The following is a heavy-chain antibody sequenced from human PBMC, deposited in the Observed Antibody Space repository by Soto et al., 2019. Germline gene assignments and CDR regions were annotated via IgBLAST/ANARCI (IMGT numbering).Heavy chain of an antibody. D-gene: IGHD2-2*01. CDR3: ARDIVVVPAYYYYGMVV. J-gene: IGHJ6*02. V-gene: IGHV4-59*01. Sequence: SETLSLTCTVSGGSISSYYWSWIRQPPGKGLEWIGYIYYSGSTNYNPSLESRVTMSIDTSKNQFSLKLSSVTAADTAVYYCARDIVVVPAYYYYGMVVWGQGTTVTVSS. CDR2: IYYSGST. CDR1: GGSISSYY.